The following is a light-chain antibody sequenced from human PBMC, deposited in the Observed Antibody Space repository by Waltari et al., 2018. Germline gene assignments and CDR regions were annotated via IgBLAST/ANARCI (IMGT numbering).Light chain of an antibody. CDR3: QQYKSYSRT. CDR1: QSLSSW. J-gene: IGKJ1*01. V-gene: IGKV1-5*03. Sequence: DIQMTQSPFTVSASVGHRVTITYRASQSLSSWLAWYQQKPEKAPKLLIYKASSLESGVPTRFSGSGSGTEFALTISSLQPDDFATYYCQQYKSYSRTFGQGTKVEIK. CDR2: KAS.